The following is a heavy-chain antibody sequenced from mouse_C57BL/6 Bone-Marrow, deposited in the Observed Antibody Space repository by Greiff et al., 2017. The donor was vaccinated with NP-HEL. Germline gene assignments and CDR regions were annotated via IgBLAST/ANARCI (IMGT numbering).Heavy chain of an antibody. CDR1: GYTFTSYG. CDR3: ARLRPFAY. V-gene: IGHV1-81*01. Sequence: QVQLQQSGAELARPGASVKLSCKASGYTFTSYGISWVKQRTGQGLEWIGEIYPRSGNTYYNEQFTGKATLTADKSSSTAYMELRSLTSEDPAVYFCARLRPFAYWGQGTLVTVSA. CDR2: IYPRSGNT. J-gene: IGHJ3*01.